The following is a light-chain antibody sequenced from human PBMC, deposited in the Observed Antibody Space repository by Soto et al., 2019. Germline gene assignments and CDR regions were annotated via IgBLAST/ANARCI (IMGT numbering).Light chain of an antibody. CDR3: QQRSDWPT. J-gene: IGKJ1*01. CDR1: QSVRSY. Sequence: EIVLTQSPATLSLSPGERATLSCRASQSVRSYLAWYQQKPGQAPRLLIYDASNRATGIPARFSGSGSGTDFAHTISSLEPEDFVVYYCQQRSDWPTFGQGTKVEIK. V-gene: IGKV3-11*01. CDR2: DAS.